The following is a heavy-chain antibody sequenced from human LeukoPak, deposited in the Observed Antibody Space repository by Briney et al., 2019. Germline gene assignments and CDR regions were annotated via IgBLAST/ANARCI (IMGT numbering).Heavy chain of an antibody. D-gene: IGHD6-19*01. V-gene: IGHV4-59*01. CDR3: ARGHSSGWYGDWFDP. CDR2: IYYSGST. CDR1: GGSISSYY. J-gene: IGHJ5*02. Sequence: SETLSLTCTVSGGSISSYYWSWIRQPPGKGLEWIGYIYYSGSTNYNPSLKSRVTISVDTSKNQFSLKLSSVTAADTAVYYCARGHSSGWYGDWFDPWGQGILVTVSS.